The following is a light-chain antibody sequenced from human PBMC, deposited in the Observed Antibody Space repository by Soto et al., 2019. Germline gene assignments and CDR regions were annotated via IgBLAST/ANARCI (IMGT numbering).Light chain of an antibody. CDR1: QDVGTNY. J-gene: IGKJ2*01. CDR3: QQYGSSPRT. V-gene: IGKV3-20*01. CDR2: GVS. Sequence: EIVLTQSPGTLSLSPGEGATLSCRSSQDVGTNYLAWYQQKPGQAPRLLIFGVSSRASGVPGRFSGSGSGTDFTLTISRLEPEDSAVYYCQQYGSSPRTFGQGTKLEIK.